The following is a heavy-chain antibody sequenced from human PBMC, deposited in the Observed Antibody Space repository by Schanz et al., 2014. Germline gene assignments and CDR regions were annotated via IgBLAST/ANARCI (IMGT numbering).Heavy chain of an antibody. V-gene: IGHV3-7*04. CDR1: GFIFSNSW. CDR3: ARGPIPIQGVPMDF. D-gene: IGHD3-10*01. J-gene: IGHJ4*02. Sequence: EVQLVESGGGLVQPGGSLRLSCAASGFIFSNSWMSWVRQAPGKGLEWVANIKQDGSEKYYVDSVKGRFTISIDNAKNSLYLQMNSLTAEDTTVYYCARGPIPIQGVPMDFWGQGTLVTVSS. CDR2: IKQDGSEK.